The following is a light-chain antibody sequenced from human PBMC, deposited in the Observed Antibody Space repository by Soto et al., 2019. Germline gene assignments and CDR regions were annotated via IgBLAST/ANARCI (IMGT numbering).Light chain of an antibody. CDR1: QSVSGN. Sequence: EIVMTQSPATLSVSPGERATLSCRASQSVSGNLAWYQQKPGQSPRLLIYGASTRDTGIPARVSGSGSGTEFTLTISSLQSEEFAVYYCQQYNNWPLTFGGGSKVESK. V-gene: IGKV3-15*01. CDR3: QQYNNWPLT. CDR2: GAS. J-gene: IGKJ4*01.